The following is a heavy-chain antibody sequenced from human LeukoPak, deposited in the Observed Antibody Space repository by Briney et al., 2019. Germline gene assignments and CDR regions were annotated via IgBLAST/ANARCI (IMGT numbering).Heavy chain of an antibody. CDR1: GGSISSYY. CDR3: ARMGTPLRGVRYYYYMDV. CDR2: IYYSGST. D-gene: IGHD3-10*01. V-gene: IGHV4-59*01. Sequence: PSETRSLTCNVAGGSISSYYWRGIRQPPGKVLGWSVYIYYSGSTNYNPSLKSRVTISADTSKNQFSLKLTSVTASDTAVYYCARMGTPLRGVRYYYYMDVWGKGTTVTVSS. J-gene: IGHJ6*03.